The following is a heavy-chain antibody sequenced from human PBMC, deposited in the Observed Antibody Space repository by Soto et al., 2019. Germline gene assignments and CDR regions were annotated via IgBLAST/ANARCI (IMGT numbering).Heavy chain of an antibody. Sequence: ASVKVSCKVSRYTLTELSMHWVRQAPGKGLEWMGGFDPEDGETIYAQKFQGRVTMTEDTSTDTAYMELSSLRSEDTAVYYCATDRKEVISPHYYYYYGMDVWGQGTTVTVSS. J-gene: IGHJ6*02. V-gene: IGHV1-24*01. CDR3: ATDRKEVISPHYYYYYGMDV. CDR2: FDPEDGET. D-gene: IGHD3-16*02. CDR1: RYTLTELS.